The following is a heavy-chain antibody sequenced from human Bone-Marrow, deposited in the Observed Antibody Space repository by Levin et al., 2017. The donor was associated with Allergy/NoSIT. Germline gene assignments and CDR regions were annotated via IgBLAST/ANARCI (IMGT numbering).Heavy chain of an antibody. Sequence: RGESLKISCAASGFTFSSYAMSWVRQAPGKGLEWVSAISGSGGSTYYADSVKGRFTISRDNSKNTLYLQMNSLRAEDTAVYYCAKGLVLRYFDWLSRGGMDVWGQGTTVTVSS. J-gene: IGHJ6*02. CDR1: GFTFSSYA. CDR2: ISGSGGST. CDR3: AKGLVLRYFDWLSRGGMDV. V-gene: IGHV3-23*01. D-gene: IGHD3-9*01.